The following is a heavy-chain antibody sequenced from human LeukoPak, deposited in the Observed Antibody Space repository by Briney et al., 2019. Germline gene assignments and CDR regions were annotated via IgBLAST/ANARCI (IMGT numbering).Heavy chain of an antibody. D-gene: IGHD6-19*01. V-gene: IGHV5-51*01. CDR3: ARYSSGWRRYYFDY. Sequence: ESLQISCKGSGYSFTSDWIGWVRQMPGKGLEWMAIIYSGDSATRYSPSFQGQVTLSADKSLSTAYLPGSSLKASDSAMYYCARYSSGWRRYYFDYWGQGTLVTVSP. J-gene: IGHJ4*02. CDR2: IYSGDSAT. CDR1: GYSFTSDW.